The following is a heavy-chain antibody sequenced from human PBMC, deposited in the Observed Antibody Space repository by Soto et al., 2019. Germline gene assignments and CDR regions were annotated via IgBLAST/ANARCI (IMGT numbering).Heavy chain of an antibody. Sequence: GGSLRLSCVVSGFSINSNYMSWVRQAPGMGLEWVSVLYTGGTTYTAHSVEGRLTISRDNSKNTLYLQMNNLRVEDTAIYFCARDRNHALDVWGQGTTVTVSS. CDR2: LYTGGTT. CDR3: ARDRNHALDV. J-gene: IGHJ6*02. CDR1: GFSINSNY. V-gene: IGHV3-53*01.